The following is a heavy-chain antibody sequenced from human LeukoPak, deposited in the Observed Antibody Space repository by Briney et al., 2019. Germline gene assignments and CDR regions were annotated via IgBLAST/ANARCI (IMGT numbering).Heavy chain of an antibody. J-gene: IGHJ4*02. CDR1: GFTFSSYA. V-gene: IGHV3-23*01. D-gene: IGHD2-2*02. CDR3: ARGGYCSSASCYTIPDY. Sequence: GGSLRLSCAASGFTFSSYAMNWVRQAPGKGLKWVSSISNSGGSTYYAGSVKGRFTISRDNSKNTLSLQMNSLRAEDTAVYYCARGGYCSSASCYTIPDYWGQGTLVTVSS. CDR2: ISNSGGST.